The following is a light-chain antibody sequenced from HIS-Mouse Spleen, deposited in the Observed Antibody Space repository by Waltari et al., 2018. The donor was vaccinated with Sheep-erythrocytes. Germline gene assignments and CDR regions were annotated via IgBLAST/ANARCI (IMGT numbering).Light chain of an antibody. Sequence: QSALTQPRSVSGSPGQSVTISCTGTSSDVGGYNYVSWYQQHPGKAPKLLIYDVSKRPAGVPDRLSGSKSGNTASLTISVLQAEDEADYYCCPYAGSYNHVFATGTKVTVL. J-gene: IGLJ1*01. V-gene: IGLV2-11*01. CDR1: SSDVGGYNY. CDR2: DVS. CDR3: CPYAGSYNHV.